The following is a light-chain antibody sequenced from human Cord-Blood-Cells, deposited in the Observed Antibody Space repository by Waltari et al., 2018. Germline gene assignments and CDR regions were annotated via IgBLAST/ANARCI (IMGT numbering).Light chain of an antibody. Sequence: QSALTQPASVSGSPGQSITISCTGTSSDVGGYNYVSWYQQHPGKAPKLMIYEVSNRPKGVSNRLSGSKSGNTASLTISGLQAEDEADYYCSSYTSSSTVVFGGGTKLTVL. V-gene: IGLV2-14*01. CDR2: EVS. CDR3: SSYTSSSTVV. J-gene: IGLJ2*01. CDR1: SSDVGGYNY.